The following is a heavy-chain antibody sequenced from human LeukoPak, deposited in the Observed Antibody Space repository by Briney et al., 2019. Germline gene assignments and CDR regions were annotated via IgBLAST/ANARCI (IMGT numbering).Heavy chain of an antibody. CDR1: GESLSDYY. D-gene: IGHD6-6*01. J-gene: IGHJ4*02. Sequence: SETLSLTCGVHGESLSDYYWSWIRQPPGKGLEWIGEIDHSGSTNYNPSLKSRVTISVDTSKNQFSLKLSSVTAADTAVYYCARVDPDSSSTLEVFDYWGQGTLVTVSS. V-gene: IGHV4-34*01. CDR2: IDHSGST. CDR3: ARVDPDSSSTLEVFDY.